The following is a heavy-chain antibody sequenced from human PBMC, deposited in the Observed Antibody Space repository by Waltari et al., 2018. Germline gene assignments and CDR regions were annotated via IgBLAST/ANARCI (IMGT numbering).Heavy chain of an antibody. CDR2: MNPNSGNT. CDR3: TRPSKVTRSLGDY. V-gene: IGHV1-8*02. Sequence: QVQLAQSGAEVNKPGASVKVSCKASGYTFTSYDLNWVRQATGQGLEWMGWMNPNSGNTGYAQKFQGRVTMTRNTSISTAYMELSSLRSEDTAVYYCTRPSKVTRSLGDYWGQGTLVTVSS. CDR1: GYTFTSYD. D-gene: IGHD4-4*01. J-gene: IGHJ4*02.